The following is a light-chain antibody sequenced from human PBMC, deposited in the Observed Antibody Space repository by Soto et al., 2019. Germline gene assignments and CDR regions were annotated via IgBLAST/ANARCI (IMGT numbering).Light chain of an antibody. J-gene: IGKJ1*01. CDR3: KQYNIFSAT. CDR1: QSIDTW. V-gene: IGKV1-5*01. CDR2: DAS. Sequence: DVQMTQSPSTLSASVGDRVTITCRASQSIDTWLAWYQQKSGKAPQLLIYDASSLESGVPARFIGRGFGTDFTLPTSTWRPDNFAPYSSKQYNIFSATCGKGTKVEV.